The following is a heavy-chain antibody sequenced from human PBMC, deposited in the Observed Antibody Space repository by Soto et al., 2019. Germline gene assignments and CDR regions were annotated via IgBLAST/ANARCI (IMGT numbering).Heavy chain of an antibody. CDR2: INTDGSST. J-gene: IGHJ4*02. D-gene: IGHD2-15*01. V-gene: IGHV3-74*01. CDR3: ARSPSGEYDS. CDR1: GFTFSTYW. Sequence: PGGSLRLSGGVSGFTFSTYWMHWVRQAPGEGLVWVSRINTDGSSTNFADSVKGRFSISRDNAKNTLYLQMNSLRAEDTAVYYCARSPSGEYDSWGQGTVVTVSS.